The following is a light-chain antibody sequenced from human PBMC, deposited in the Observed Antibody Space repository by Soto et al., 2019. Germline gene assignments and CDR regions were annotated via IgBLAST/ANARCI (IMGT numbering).Light chain of an antibody. V-gene: IGKV1-5*01. CDR1: QSISTW. Sequence: DIQMTQSPSAVSASVGDRVTITCRASQSISTWLAWYQQKPGKAPKLLMFDASSMESGVPSRFSGSGSGTEFTLTINSLQPDDLATYYCQQCFWHWTFGQGTKVDIK. CDR3: QQCFWHWT. CDR2: DAS. J-gene: IGKJ1*01.